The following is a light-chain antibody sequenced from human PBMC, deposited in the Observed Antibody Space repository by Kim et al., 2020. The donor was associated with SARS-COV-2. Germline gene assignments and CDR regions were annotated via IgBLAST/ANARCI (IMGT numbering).Light chain of an antibody. CDR3: SSYTSSSTWV. CDR2: EVI. CDR1: SSAVGSYHS. J-gene: IGLJ3*02. Sequence: GTSSAVGSYHSVSWYHPPPGTAPKLRIYEVINRPSGVPDRFSGSKSGNTASLTISGLQAEDEADYYCSSYTSSSTWVFGGGTKLTVL. V-gene: IGLV2-18*02.